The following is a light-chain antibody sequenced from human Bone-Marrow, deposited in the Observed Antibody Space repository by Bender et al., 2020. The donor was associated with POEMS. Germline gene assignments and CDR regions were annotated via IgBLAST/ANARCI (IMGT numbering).Light chain of an antibody. Sequence: QSALTQPPSASGSPGQSVTISCTGTSSDVGGYNYVFWYQKNPGKAPKLIIYDVTKRPSGVPDRFSASKSGNTASLTVSGLQAEDEADYYCSSYGGRNNYVVFGGGTKLTVL. CDR1: SSDVGGYNY. V-gene: IGLV2-8*01. CDR2: DVT. CDR3: SSYGGRNNYVV. J-gene: IGLJ2*01.